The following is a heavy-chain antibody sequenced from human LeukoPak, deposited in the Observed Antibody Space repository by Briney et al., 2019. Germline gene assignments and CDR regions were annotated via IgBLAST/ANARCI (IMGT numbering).Heavy chain of an antibody. CDR3: ARDRQWLYY. V-gene: IGHV3-66*01. CDR1: GFTVSSNY. CDR2: IYSGGST. Sequence: GGSLRLSCAASGFTVSSNYMSWVRQPLGKGLEWVSVIYSGGSTYYADSVQGRFTISRDNSKNTLYLQMNSLRAEDTAVYYCARDRQWLYYWGQGTLVTVSS. J-gene: IGHJ4*02. D-gene: IGHD3-22*01.